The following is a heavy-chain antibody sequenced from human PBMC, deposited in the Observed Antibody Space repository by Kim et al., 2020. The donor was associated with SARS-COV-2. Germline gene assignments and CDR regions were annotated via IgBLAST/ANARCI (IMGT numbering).Heavy chain of an antibody. D-gene: IGHD6-6*01. CDR3: AREGFGIAADDY. V-gene: IGHV3-21*01. Sequence: GGSLRLSWAASGFTFSSYSMNWVRQAPGKGLEWVSSISSSSSYIYYADSVKGRFTISRDNAKNSLYLQMNSLRAEDTAVYYCAREGFGIAADDYWGQGTLVTVSS. CDR1: GFTFSSYS. J-gene: IGHJ4*02. CDR2: ISSSSSYI.